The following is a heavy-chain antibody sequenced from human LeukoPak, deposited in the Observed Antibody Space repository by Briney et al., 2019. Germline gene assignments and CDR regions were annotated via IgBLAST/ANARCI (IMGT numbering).Heavy chain of an antibody. D-gene: IGHD4-17*01. CDR1: GFTFSAYA. Sequence: GSLRLSCAASGFTFSAYALTWVRQAPGKGLEWVSTIAYSGADTYYADSVKGRFTISRDNSKNTLYLQMNSLRAEDTAAYYCAKDSATTVTSVDYWGQGTLVTVSS. CDR3: AKDSATTVTSVDY. J-gene: IGHJ4*02. CDR2: IAYSGADT. V-gene: IGHV3-23*01.